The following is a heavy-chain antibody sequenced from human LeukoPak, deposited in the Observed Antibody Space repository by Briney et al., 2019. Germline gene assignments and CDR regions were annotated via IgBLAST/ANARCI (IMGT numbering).Heavy chain of an antibody. CDR2: IYYSGST. Sequence: SETLSLTCTVSGGSISSYYWSWIRQPPGKGLEWIGYIYYSGSTSYNPSLKSRVTISVDTSKNQFSLKLSSVTAADTAVYYCARHYWGSSYAWFDPWGQGTLVTVSS. J-gene: IGHJ5*02. V-gene: IGHV4-59*08. CDR1: GGSISSYY. D-gene: IGHD2-15*01. CDR3: ARHYWGSSYAWFDP.